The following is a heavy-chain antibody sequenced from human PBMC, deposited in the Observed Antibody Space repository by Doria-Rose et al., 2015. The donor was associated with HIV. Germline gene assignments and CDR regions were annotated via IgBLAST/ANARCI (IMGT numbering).Heavy chain of an antibody. CDR1: GVSLSSPGMG. V-gene: IGHV2-26*01. J-gene: IGHJ4*02. CDR2: IFSEDER. Sequence: QVTLEESGPVLVKPTETLTLTCTVSGVSLSSPGMGVSWIRQPPGKALEWLANIFSEDERSYKASLKSRLTISRGTSKSQVVLTMTDMDPVDTATYYCARIKSSRWYHKYYFDFWGQGTRVIVSA. D-gene: IGHD6-13*01. CDR3: ARIKSSRWYHKYYFDF.